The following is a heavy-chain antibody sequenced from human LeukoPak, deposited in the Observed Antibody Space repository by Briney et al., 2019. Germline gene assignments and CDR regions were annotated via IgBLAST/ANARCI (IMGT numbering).Heavy chain of an antibody. CDR2: ISWDSGST. J-gene: IGHJ4*02. CDR3: ARDPDDYGDYSYFDY. V-gene: IGHV3-43*01. D-gene: IGHD4-17*01. CDR1: GFTFDDYT. Sequence: GGSLRLSCAASGFTFDDYTMHWVRQAPGKGLEWVSLISWDSGSTYYADSVKGRFTISRDNSKNTLFLQMNSLRAEDTAVYYCARDPDDYGDYSYFDYWGQGTLVTVSS.